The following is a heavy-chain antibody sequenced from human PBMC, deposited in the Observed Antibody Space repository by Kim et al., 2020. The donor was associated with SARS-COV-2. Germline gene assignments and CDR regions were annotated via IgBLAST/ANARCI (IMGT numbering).Heavy chain of an antibody. V-gene: IGHV3-30*01. CDR3: ARDLRRWLQLRRAFDI. Sequence: VKGRFTISRDNSKNTLYLQMNSLRAEDTAVYYCARDLRRWLQLRRAFDIWGQGTMVTVSS. J-gene: IGHJ3*02. D-gene: IGHD5-12*01.